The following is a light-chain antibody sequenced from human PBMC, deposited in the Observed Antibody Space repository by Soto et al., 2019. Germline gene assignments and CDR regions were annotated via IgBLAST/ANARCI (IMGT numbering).Light chain of an antibody. J-gene: IGLJ1*01. V-gene: IGLV1-44*01. CDR3: TSHAGIINFPYV. Sequence: QSVLTQPPSASGTPGQRVTISCSGSSSNIGSNTVNWYQHLPGTAPKLLIYSNNQRPSGVPDRFSGSKSGTSASLAISGLQSEDEADYYCTSHAGIINFPYVFGTGTKLTVL. CDR2: SNN. CDR1: SSNIGSNT.